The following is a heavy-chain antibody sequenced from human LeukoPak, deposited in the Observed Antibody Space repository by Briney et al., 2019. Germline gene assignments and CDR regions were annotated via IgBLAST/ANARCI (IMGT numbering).Heavy chain of an antibody. CDR1: GASINSGDYF. J-gene: IGHJ4*02. CDR2: IYYNGGT. V-gene: IGHV4-31*03. D-gene: IGHD4-23*01. Sequence: PSETLSLTCTVSGASINSGDYFWNWIRQHPGKGLEWIGYIYYNGGTYYNPSLQSRLTISADASKNQFSLRLNSVTAADTAVYYCARGGSTAVTPDSWGQGTLVSVSS. CDR3: ARGGSTAVTPDS.